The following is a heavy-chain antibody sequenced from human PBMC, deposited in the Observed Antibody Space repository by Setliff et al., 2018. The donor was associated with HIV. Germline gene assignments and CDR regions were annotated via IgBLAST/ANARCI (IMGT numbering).Heavy chain of an antibody. J-gene: IGHJ5*02. CDR1: GFTFSTYA. CDR2: ISYDGSDI. V-gene: IGHV3-30*04. CDR3: ARDVGRGGPGRWVDP. Sequence: LRLSCAASGFTFSTYAMHWVRQAPGKGLEWVAVISYDGSDIYYADSVKGRFTISRDNSKNTLYLQMNSLRPDDTAIYYCARDVGRGGPGRWVDPWGQGTLVTVSS. D-gene: IGHD1-26*01.